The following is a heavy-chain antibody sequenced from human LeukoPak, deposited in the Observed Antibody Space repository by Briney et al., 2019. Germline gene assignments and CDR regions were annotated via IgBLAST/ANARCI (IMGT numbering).Heavy chain of an antibody. Sequence: GGSLRLSCAASGFTFSSYWMSWVRQAQGKGLEWVANIKQDGSEEYYVDSVKGRFTISRDNAKNSLYLQMNSLRAEDTAVHYCARERLWLGDRAFDIWGQGTMVTVSS. CDR1: GFTFSSYW. CDR3: ARERLWLGDRAFDI. V-gene: IGHV3-7*01. J-gene: IGHJ3*02. CDR2: IKQDGSEE. D-gene: IGHD5-18*01.